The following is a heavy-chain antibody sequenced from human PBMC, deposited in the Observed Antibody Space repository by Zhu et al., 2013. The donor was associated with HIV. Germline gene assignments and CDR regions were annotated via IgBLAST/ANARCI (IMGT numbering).Heavy chain of an antibody. J-gene: IGHJ6*02. Sequence: QVQLVQSGAEVKKPGSSVKVSCKASGGTFSSYAISWVRQAPGQGLEWMGGIIPIFGTANYAQKFQGRVTITADESTSTAYMELSSLRSEDTAVYYCARDNGQYQLLPGGYYYYGMDVWGQGTTVTVSS. D-gene: IGHD2-2*01. V-gene: IGHV1-69*01. CDR1: GGTFSSYA. CDR3: ARDNGQYQLLPGGYYYYGMDV. CDR2: IIPIFGTA.